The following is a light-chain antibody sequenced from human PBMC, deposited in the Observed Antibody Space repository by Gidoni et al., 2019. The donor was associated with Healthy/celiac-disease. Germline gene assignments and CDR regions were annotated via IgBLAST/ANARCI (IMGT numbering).Light chain of an antibody. CDR2: LNSDGSH. CDR1: SGHSSYA. J-gene: IGLJ2*01. CDR3: QTWGTGIHV. V-gene: IGLV4-69*01. Sequence: LVLTQSPSASASLGASVKLTCTLSSGHSSYAIAWPQQQPEKGPRYLMKLNSDGSHSKGDGIPDRFSGSSSGAERYLTIASLQSEDEADYYCQTWGTGIHVFGGGTKLTVL.